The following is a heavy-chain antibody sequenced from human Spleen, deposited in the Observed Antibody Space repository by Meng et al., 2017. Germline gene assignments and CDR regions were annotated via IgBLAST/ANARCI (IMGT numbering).Heavy chain of an antibody. CDR1: GFPFDDYV. D-gene: IGHD6-19*01. CDR2: INWNGARK. Sequence: GGSLRLSCAASGFPFDDYVMSWVRQVPGKGLEWVSHINWNGARKSYADSVAGRFTISRDNAKNSLYLEMSSLRVEDTALYYCAKGSSSGWYMVDYWGQGTLVTVSS. CDR3: AKGSSSGWYMVDY. J-gene: IGHJ4*02. V-gene: IGHV3-20*04.